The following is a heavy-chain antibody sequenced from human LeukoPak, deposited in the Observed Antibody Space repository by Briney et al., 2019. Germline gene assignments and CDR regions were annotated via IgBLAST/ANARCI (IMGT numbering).Heavy chain of an antibody. V-gene: IGHV1-18*01. CDR2: ISAYNGNT. CDR3: ARDRATMVRGAHNLFDY. CDR1: GYTFTSYG. Sequence: GASVKVSCKASGYTFTSYGISWVRQAPGQGLEWMGWISAYNGNTNYAQKLQGRVTMTTDTSTSTAYMELRSLRSDDTAVYYCARDRATMVRGAHNLFDYWGQGTLVTVSS. J-gene: IGHJ4*02. D-gene: IGHD3-10*01.